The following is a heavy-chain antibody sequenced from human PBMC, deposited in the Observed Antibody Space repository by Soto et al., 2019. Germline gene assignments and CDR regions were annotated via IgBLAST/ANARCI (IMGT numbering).Heavy chain of an antibody. J-gene: IGHJ4*02. V-gene: IGHV3-23*01. D-gene: IGHD4-17*01. CDR2: ISGTGGST. Sequence: EVQLLESGGGLVQPGGSLTLSCAASGLTFSSYAMSWVRQAPGKGLEWISDISGTGGSTYYADSVKGRFTIYRDNSKNTMYLQMNSLRVEDTAVYYCAKGRMYGEYADHYFYYWGQGTLVTVAS. CDR3: AKGRMYGEYADHYFYY. CDR1: GLTFSSYA.